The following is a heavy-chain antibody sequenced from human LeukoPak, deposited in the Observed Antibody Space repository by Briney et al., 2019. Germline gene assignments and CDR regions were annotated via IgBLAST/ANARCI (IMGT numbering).Heavy chain of an antibody. D-gene: IGHD3-9*01. CDR3: ARGIRYFDWLPFDY. J-gene: IGHJ4*02. V-gene: IGHV4-59*01. CDR2: IYYSGST. CDR1: GGSISSYY. Sequence: SGTLSLTCTVSGGSISSYYWSWIRQPPGKGLEWIGYIYYSGSTNYNPSLKSRVTISVDTSKNQFSLKLSSVTAADTVVYYCARGIRYFDWLPFDYWGQGTLVTVSS.